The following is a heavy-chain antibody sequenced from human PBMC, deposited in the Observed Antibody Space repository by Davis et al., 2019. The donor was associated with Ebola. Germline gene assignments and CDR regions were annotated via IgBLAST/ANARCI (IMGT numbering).Heavy chain of an antibody. CDR1: GFSFSSYW. V-gene: IGHV3-7*03. D-gene: IGHD4-23*01. J-gene: IGHJ6*02. CDR2: IKQDGGEK. CDR3: ASGDGRGNSYDMDV. Sequence: GESLKISCAASGFSFSSYWMSWVRQAPGKGPEWVAIIKQDGGEKYYVDSVKGRFTISRDNAKNSLFLQMNSLRADDTALYYCASGDGRGNSYDMDVWGQGTTVIVSS.